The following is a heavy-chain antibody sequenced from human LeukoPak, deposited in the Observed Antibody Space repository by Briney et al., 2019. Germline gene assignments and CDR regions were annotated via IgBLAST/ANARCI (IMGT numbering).Heavy chain of an antibody. CDR1: GYTFTGYY. J-gene: IGHJ4*02. CDR2: INPNSGGT. V-gene: IGHV1-2*02. D-gene: IGHD5-18*01. Sequence: ASVKVSCKASGYTFTGYYMHWVRQAPGQGLEWMGWINPNSGGTNYAQKFQGRVTMTRDTSISTAYMELSRLRSDDTAVYYCARVSSSWGPNTAVDYWGQGTLVTVSS. CDR3: ARVSSSWGPNTAVDY.